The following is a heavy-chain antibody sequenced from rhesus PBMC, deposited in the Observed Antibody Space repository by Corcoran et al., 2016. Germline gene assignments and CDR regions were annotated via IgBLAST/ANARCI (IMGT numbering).Heavy chain of an antibody. CDR1: GASISTYC. CDR2: INGNSGST. Sequence: QVQLQESGPGLVKPSETLSLSCAVSGASISTYCWSWIRQPPGKGLEWFGEINGNSGSTYYNPSLKSRVTISKDASKNQYSLKLSSVTAADTALYYCARGVDSWNKFDYWGQGALVTVSS. V-gene: IGHV4-80*01. D-gene: IGHD1-20*01. CDR3: ARGVDSWNKFDY. J-gene: IGHJ4*01.